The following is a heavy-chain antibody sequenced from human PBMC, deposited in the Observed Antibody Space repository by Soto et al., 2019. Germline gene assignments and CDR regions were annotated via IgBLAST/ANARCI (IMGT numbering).Heavy chain of an antibody. D-gene: IGHD6-19*01. CDR3: ARDPDSSGWYNWFDP. V-gene: IGHV3-23*01. CDR2: ISGSGGIT. Sequence: PGVSLRVSCAAAGFTFSDYSRYWVRQAPGKGLEWVSGISGSGGITYYADSVKGRFTISRDNAKNSLYLQMNSLRAEDTAVYYCARDPDSSGWYNWFDPWGQGTLVTVSS. J-gene: IGHJ5*02. CDR1: GFTFSDYS.